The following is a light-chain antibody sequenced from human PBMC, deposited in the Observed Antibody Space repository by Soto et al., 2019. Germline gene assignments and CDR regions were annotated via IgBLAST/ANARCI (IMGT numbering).Light chain of an antibody. CDR1: QSVSIY. CDR3: QQRSNWPPEIT. CDR2: DAS. Sequence: EIVLTQSPATLSLFPGERTTLSCRASQSVSIYLAWYQQKPGQAPRLLIYDASHRATGIPARFSGSGSGRDFTLTISSLGPEDFAVYYCQQRSNWPPEITFGQGTRLEIK. J-gene: IGKJ5*01. V-gene: IGKV3-11*02.